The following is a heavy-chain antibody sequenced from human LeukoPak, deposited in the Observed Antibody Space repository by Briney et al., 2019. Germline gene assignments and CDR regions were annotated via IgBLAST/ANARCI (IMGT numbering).Heavy chain of an antibody. V-gene: IGHV3-21*04. CDR2: ISSSSSYI. J-gene: IGHJ4*02. Sequence: GGSLRLSCAASGFTFSSYSMNWVRQAPGKGLEWVSSISSSSSYIYYADSVRGRFTISRDNSKNTLYLQMNSLTAEDTAIYYCAKATGTLGNWGQGTLVTVSS. CDR1: GFTFSSYS. CDR3: AKATGTLGN. D-gene: IGHD1-1*01.